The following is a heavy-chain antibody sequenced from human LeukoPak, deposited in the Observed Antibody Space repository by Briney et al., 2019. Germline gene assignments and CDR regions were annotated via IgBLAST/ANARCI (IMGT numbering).Heavy chain of an antibody. D-gene: IGHD1-26*01. CDR2: MNPDTGDT. Sequence: ASVKVSCKASGHTFTGYDINWVRQATGQGLEWMGWMNPDTGDTGYAQKFQGRVTMTRNTSIDTAYMELSGLRSEDSAVYYCTRGSLSGSSRDYWGQGTLVTVSS. V-gene: IGHV1-8*01. CDR3: TRGSLSGSSRDY. CDR1: GHTFTGYD. J-gene: IGHJ4*02.